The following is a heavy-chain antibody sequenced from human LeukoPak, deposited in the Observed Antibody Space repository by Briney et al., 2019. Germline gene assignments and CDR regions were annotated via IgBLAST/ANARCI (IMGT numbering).Heavy chain of an antibody. J-gene: IGHJ4*02. Sequence: GSLVLSCAASGFIGRSRYMRWGRPAPGKGLEGGSGIYGGGSGGSTSYADSVKGRFTISRDNSKNTLYLQMNSLRAEDTAVYYCARIAAAGPFDYWGQGTLVTVSS. D-gene: IGHD6-13*01. CDR3: ARIAAAGPFDY. CDR1: GFIGRSRY. V-gene: IGHV3-53*01. CDR2: IYGGGSGGST.